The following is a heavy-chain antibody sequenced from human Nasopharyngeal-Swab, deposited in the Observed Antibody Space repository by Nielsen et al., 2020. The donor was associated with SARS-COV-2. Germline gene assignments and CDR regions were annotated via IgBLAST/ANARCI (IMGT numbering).Heavy chain of an antibody. CDR3: ASSPAAAGTVYYYYGMDV. D-gene: IGHD6-13*01. CDR2: ISYDASDK. V-gene: IGHV3-30*04. J-gene: IGHJ6*02. CDR1: GFTFSSYT. Sequence: GESLKISCAASGFTFSSYTIHWVRQAPGKGLEWVAVISYDASDKYYADSVKGRFTLSRDNSKNTLYLQMNSLRAEDTAVYYCASSPAAAGTVYYYYGMDVWGQGTTVTVSS.